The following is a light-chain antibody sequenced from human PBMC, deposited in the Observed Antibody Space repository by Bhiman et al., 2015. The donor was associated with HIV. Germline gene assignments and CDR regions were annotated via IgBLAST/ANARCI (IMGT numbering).Light chain of an antibody. J-gene: IGLJ3*02. CDR2: DVT. CDR1: TSDVGHYNY. V-gene: IGLV2-23*02. CDR3: CSYAGSSPWV. Sequence: QSALTQPASVSGSPGQSITISCTGTTSDVGHYNYVSWYQQHPGRAPKLIIYDVTQRPSGVSNRFSGAKSGNTASLTISGLQAEDEADYYCCSYAGSSPWVFGGGTKLTVL.